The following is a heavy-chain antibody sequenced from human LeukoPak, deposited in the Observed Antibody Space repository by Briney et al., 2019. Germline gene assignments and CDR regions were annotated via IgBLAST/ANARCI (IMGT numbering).Heavy chain of an antibody. CDR1: GFTFSSYA. CDR2: ISGSGDRT. Sequence: GGSLRLSCAASGFTFSSYAMSWVRRAPGKGLEWVSAISGSGDRTYYADSVKGRFAISRDNSKNTLYLEMNSLRAEDTAVYYCAKETEYSYGQTWGQGTLVTVSS. V-gene: IGHV3-23*01. J-gene: IGHJ5*02. CDR3: AKETEYSYGQT. D-gene: IGHD5-18*01.